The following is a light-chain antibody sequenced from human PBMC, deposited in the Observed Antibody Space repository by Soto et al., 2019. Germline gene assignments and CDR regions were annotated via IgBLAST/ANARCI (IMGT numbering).Light chain of an antibody. CDR1: QSVSSSY. CDR2: GAS. Sequence: EIVLTQSPGTLSLSPGERATLSCRASQSVSSSYLAWYQQKPGQAPRLLISGASTRATGIPDRFSGSGSESDFALTITRLEPEDFAVYDCQLYGRLAVPWVTFGRGTGLEIK. CDR3: QLYGRLAVPWVT. J-gene: IGKJ2*01. V-gene: IGKV3-20*01.